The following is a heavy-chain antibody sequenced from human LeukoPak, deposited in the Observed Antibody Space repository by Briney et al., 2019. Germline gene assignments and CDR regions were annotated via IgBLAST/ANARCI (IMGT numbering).Heavy chain of an antibody. D-gene: IGHD3-16*01. CDR3: ARDVGPGDLNWFDP. CDR1: GGSISSSH. J-gene: IGHJ5*02. CDR2: IYASGST. V-gene: IGHV4-4*07. Sequence: SETLSLTCIVSGGSISSSHWSWIRQPAGKGLEWIGRIYASGSTNYNPSLKSRVSMSVDTSRNEFSLKLSPVTAADTAVYYCARDVGPGDLNWFDPWGQGTLVTVSS.